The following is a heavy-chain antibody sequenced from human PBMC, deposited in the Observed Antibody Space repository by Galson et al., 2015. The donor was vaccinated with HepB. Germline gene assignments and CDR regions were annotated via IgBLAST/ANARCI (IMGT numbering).Heavy chain of an antibody. J-gene: IGHJ4*02. CDR2: IWYDGSNK. CDR3: AKSPTRLGGIDY. V-gene: IGHV3-30*02. Sequence: SLRLSCAASGFIFSSYGMHWVRQAPGKGLEWVAFIWYDGSNKDYADSVKGRFTISRDNSKNTLYLQMNSLRPEDTAVYYCAKSPTRLGGIDYWGQGTLVTVSS. D-gene: IGHD3-10*01. CDR1: GFIFSSYG.